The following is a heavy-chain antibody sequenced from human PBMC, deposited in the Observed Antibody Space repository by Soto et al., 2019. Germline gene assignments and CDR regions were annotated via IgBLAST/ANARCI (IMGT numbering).Heavy chain of an antibody. D-gene: IGHD3-22*01. CDR1: GGTFSSYA. V-gene: IGHV1-69*01. CDR3: ARDRMRRRYYDSSGSSLDAFDI. CDR2: IIPIFGTA. J-gene: IGHJ3*02. Sequence: QVQLVQSGAEVKKPGSSVKVSCKASGGTFSSYAISWVRQAPGQGLEWMGGIIPIFGTANYAQKFQGRVTITADESTSTAYMELSSLRSEDTAVYYCARDRMRRRYYDSSGSSLDAFDIWGQGTMVTVSS.